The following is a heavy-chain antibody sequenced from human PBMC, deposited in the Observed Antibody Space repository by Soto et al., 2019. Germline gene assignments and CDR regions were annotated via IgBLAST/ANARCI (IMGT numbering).Heavy chain of an antibody. J-gene: IGHJ6*02. CDR3: AKDLGASSSSWFLYYYYYYGMDV. CDR2: ISYDGSNK. D-gene: IGHD6-13*01. CDR1: GFTFSSYG. V-gene: IGHV3-30*18. Sequence: GGSLRLSCAASGFTFSSYGMHWVRQAPGKGLEWVAVISYDGSNKYYADSVKGRFTISRDNSKNTLYLQMNSLRAEDTAVYYCAKDLGASSSSWFLYYYYYYGMDVWGQGTTVTVSS.